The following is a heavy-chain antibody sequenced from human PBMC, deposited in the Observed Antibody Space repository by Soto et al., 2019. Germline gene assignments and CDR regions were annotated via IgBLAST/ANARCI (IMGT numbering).Heavy chain of an antibody. J-gene: IGHJ4*02. V-gene: IGHV1-8*01. CDR2: MNPKSANT. Sequence: QVQLVQSGAEVKKPGASVKVSCKASRYTFISYDINWVRQATGQGLEWMGWMNPKSANTGYAQNFQGRVTMTRNTSISTAYVERSSLRSEDTAVYYCARSPSWETTVTPYYFDYWGQGTLVTVSS. CDR1: RYTFISYD. CDR3: ARSPSWETTVTPYYFDY. D-gene: IGHD4-4*01.